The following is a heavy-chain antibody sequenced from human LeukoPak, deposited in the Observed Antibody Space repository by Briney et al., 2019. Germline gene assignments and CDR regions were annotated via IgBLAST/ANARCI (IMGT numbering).Heavy chain of an antibody. J-gene: IGHJ4*02. CDR1: GGTFSSYA. CDR3: ARDNIAVAGTGPGYFDY. V-gene: IGHV1-69*13. CDR2: IIPIFGTA. D-gene: IGHD6-19*01. Sequence: SVKVSCKASGGTFSSYAISWVRQAPGQGLEWMGGIIPIFGTANYAQKFQGRVTLTADESTSTAYMELSSLRSEDTAVYYCARDNIAVAGTGPGYFDYWGQGTLVTVSS.